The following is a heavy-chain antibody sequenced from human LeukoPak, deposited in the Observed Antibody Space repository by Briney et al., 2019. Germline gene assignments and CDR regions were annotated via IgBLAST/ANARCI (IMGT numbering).Heavy chain of an antibody. J-gene: IGHJ4*02. D-gene: IGHD5-24*01. Sequence: SETLSLTCAVYGGSFSDYYWSWIRQPPGKGLEWIGEIDQSGSTNYNPSLKSRVTISVDTSKNQFSLKLSSVTAADTAVYYCARHSAEMALPYWGQGTLVTVSS. CDR1: GGSFSDYY. V-gene: IGHV4-34*01. CDR2: IDQSGST. CDR3: ARHSAEMALPY.